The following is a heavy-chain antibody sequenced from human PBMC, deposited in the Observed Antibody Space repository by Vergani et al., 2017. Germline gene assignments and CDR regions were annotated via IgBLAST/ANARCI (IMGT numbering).Heavy chain of an antibody. CDR1: GYTFTSYY. CDR3: ASPRGLWFGELPPYYYYGMDV. D-gene: IGHD3-10*01. CDR2: INPSGGST. Sequence: QVQLVQSGAEVKKPGASVKVSCKASGYTFTSYYMHWVRQAPGQGLEWMGIINPSGGSTSYAQKFQGRVTMIRDTSTSTVYMELSSLRSEDTAVYYCASPRGLWFGELPPYYYYGMDVWGQGTTVTVSS. J-gene: IGHJ6*02. V-gene: IGHV1-46*03.